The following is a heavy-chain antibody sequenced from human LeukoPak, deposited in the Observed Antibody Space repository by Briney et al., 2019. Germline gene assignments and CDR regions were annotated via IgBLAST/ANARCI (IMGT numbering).Heavy chain of an antibody. J-gene: IGHJ4*02. Sequence: ASVKVSCKASGYTFTSYAMHWVRQAPGQRLEWMGWISAYNGNTNYAQKLQGRVTMTTDTPTSTAYMELSSLRSEDTAVYYCARDGGLERIAGDYWGQGTLVTVSS. D-gene: IGHD6-13*01. CDR1: GYTFTSYA. V-gene: IGHV1-18*01. CDR2: ISAYNGNT. CDR3: ARDGGLERIAGDY.